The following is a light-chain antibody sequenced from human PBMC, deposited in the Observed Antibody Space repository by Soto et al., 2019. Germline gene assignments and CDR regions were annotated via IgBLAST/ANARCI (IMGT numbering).Light chain of an antibody. J-gene: IGKJ3*01. CDR3: QQRTNWFT. V-gene: IGKV3-11*01. Sequence: DIVLTQSPVTLSLSPGEGATLSCRASQSLTSSSLVWYQQKPGQAPRVLIYDASTRATGVPARFSGSGSGTDYTLTITSLQPEDSAVYYCQQRTNWFTFGPGTRVDVK. CDR2: DAS. CDR1: QSLTSSS.